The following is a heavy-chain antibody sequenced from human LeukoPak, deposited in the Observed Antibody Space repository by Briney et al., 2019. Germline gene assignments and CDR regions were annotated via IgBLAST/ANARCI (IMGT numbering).Heavy chain of an antibody. CDR3: ARGSPITMVRGVRVFDNWFDP. CDR2: INPNSGGT. V-gene: IGHV1-2*02. Sequence: ASVKVSCKASGYTFTGYYMHWVRQAPGQGLEWMGWINPNSGGTNYAQKFQGRVTKTRDTSISTAYMELSRLRSDDTAVYYCARGSPITMVRGVRVFDNWFDPWGQGTLVTVSS. J-gene: IGHJ5*02. D-gene: IGHD3-10*01. CDR1: GYTFTGYY.